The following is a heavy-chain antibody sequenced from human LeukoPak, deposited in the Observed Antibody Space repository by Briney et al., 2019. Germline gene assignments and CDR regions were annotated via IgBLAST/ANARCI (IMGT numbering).Heavy chain of an antibody. D-gene: IGHD3-10*01. CDR3: AKENGGFGELLPYYFDY. V-gene: IGHV3-30*02. CDR2: IWYGGSNK. CDR1: GFTFSSYG. Sequence: GGSLRLSCAASGFTFSSYGMHWVRQAPGKGLEWVAVIWYGGSNKYYADSVKGRFTISRDNSKNTLYLQMNSLRAEDTAVYYCAKENGGFGELLPYYFDYWGQGTLVTVSS. J-gene: IGHJ4*02.